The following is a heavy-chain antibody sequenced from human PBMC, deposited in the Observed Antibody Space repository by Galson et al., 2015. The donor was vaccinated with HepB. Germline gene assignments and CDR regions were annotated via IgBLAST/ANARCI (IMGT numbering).Heavy chain of an antibody. Sequence: SLRLSCAASGFTFSSYAMSWVRQAPGKGLEWVSGISGSGGSTFYADSVKGRFTISRDNSKNTLYLQMNSLRAEDTAIYYCAKANAGITMIVVVVTTWDYWGQGTLATVSS. J-gene: IGHJ4*02. CDR3: AKANAGITMIVVVVTTWDY. D-gene: IGHD3-22*01. V-gene: IGHV3-23*01. CDR1: GFTFSSYA. CDR2: ISGSGGST.